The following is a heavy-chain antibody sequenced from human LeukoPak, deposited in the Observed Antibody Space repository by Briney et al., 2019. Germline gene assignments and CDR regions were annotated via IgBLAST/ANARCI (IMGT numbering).Heavy chain of an antibody. D-gene: IGHD4-17*01. CDR1: GFSLSTSGMR. V-gene: IGHV2-70*04. CDR3: ARILGDQLFDY. CDR2: IDWDDDK. J-gene: IGHJ4*02. Sequence: SGPALVRPTQTLTLTCTFSGFSLSTSGMRVSWIRQPPGKALEWLARIDWDDDKFYSTSLKTRPTISKDTSKNQVVLTMTNMDPVDTATYYCARILGDQLFDYWGQGTLVTVSS.